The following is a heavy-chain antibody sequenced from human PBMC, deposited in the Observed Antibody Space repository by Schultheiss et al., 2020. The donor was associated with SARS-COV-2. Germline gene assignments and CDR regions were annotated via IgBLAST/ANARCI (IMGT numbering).Heavy chain of an antibody. CDR3: ARDREWLLLRAPLSWFDP. V-gene: IGHV1-69*13. J-gene: IGHJ5*02. CDR1: GYTLIELS. Sequence: SLKVSCKVSGYTLIELSMHWVRQAPGKGLEWMGGIIPIFCTANYAQKFQGRVTITADESTSTAYMELSSLRSDDTAVYYCARDREWLLLRAPLSWFDPWGQGTLVTVSS. CDR2: IIPIFCTA. D-gene: IGHD3-22*01.